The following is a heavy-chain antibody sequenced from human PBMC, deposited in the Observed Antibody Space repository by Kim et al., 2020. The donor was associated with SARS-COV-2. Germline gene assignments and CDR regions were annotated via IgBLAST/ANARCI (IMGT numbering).Heavy chain of an antibody. V-gene: IGHV4-38-2*02. CDR1: GYSISSGYY. D-gene: IGHD1-26*01. J-gene: IGHJ4*02. CDR2: IYHSGST. Sequence: SETLSLTCTVSGYSISSGYYWGWIRQPPGKGLEWIGSIYHSGSTYYNPSLKSRVTISVDTSKNQFSLKLSSVTAADTAVYYCARGGTGGSYYFDYWGQGTLVTVSS. CDR3: ARGGTGGSYYFDY.